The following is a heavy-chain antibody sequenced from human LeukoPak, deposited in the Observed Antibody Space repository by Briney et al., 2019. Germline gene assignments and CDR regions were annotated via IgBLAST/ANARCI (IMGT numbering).Heavy chain of an antibody. D-gene: IGHD3-9*01. CDR1: GYTFTSYD. Sequence: ASVKVSCKASGYTFTSYDINWVRQATGQGLEWMGWMNPNSGNTGYAQKFQGRVTMTRNTSISTAYMELRSLRSDDTAMYYCARSFARDSYILTGYNIADYWGQGTLVTVSS. V-gene: IGHV1-8*01. J-gene: IGHJ4*02. CDR3: ARSFARDSYILTGYNIADY. CDR2: MNPNSGNT.